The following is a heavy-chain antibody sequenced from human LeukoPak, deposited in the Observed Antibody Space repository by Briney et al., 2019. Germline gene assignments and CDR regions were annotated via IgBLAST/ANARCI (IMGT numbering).Heavy chain of an antibody. CDR1: GGSITSYF. D-gene: IGHD1-26*01. J-gene: IGHJ4*02. Sequence: SETLSLTCTVSGGSITSYFWSWIRQPPGKGLEWIGYIYYSGSTSYNPSLKSRLTISVDTSKNQFSLKLSSVTAADTAVYYCARTDSGSLPGGDYWGQGTLVTVSS. CDR2: IYYSGST. V-gene: IGHV4-59*01. CDR3: ARTDSGSLPGGDY.